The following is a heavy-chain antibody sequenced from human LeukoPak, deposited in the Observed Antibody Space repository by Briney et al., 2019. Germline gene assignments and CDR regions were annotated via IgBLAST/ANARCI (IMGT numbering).Heavy chain of an antibody. CDR3: ARGGVAAKYYFDY. CDR1: GGSISHLY. J-gene: IGHJ4*02. V-gene: IGHV4-59*11. Sequence: PSETLSLTCTVSGGSISHLYWSWIRQPPGKGLEFMGYIYYSGTTNYNPSLKRRVTLSVDTSKNQFSLKLSSVTAADTSVYYCARGGVAAKYYFDYWGQGTLVTVFS. CDR2: IYYSGTT. D-gene: IGHD3-10*01.